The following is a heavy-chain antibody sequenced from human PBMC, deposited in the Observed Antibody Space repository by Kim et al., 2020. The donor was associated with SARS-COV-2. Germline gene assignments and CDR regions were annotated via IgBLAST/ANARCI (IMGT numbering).Heavy chain of an antibody. D-gene: IGHD2-21*01. Sequence: GGSLRLSCTTSGFTFTGYAMSWVRQAPGKGLEWVSSIDGSDGTTYYVDSVEGRFTISRDNSKNTLYLQMNTLRADDTAISYFIKGGWGWIWDHWGQGT. CDR1: GFTFTGYA. CDR2: IDGSDGTT. CDR3: IKGGWGWIWDH. V-gene: IGHV3-23*01. J-gene: IGHJ4*02.